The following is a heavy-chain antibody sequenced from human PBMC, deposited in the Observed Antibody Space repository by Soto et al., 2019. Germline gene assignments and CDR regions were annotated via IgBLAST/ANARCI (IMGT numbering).Heavy chain of an antibody. CDR3: AGITQGDLIY. D-gene: IGHD1-26*01. Sequence: VGSLRLSCAASGFTFSNYWMHWVRQAPGKGLMWVARITDDGSGASYADSVKGRFTISRDNAKNTLYLQMNSLRAEDTAVYYCAGITQGDLIYWGQGTLVTVSS. J-gene: IGHJ4*02. CDR2: ITDDGSGA. V-gene: IGHV3-74*01. CDR1: GFTFSNYW.